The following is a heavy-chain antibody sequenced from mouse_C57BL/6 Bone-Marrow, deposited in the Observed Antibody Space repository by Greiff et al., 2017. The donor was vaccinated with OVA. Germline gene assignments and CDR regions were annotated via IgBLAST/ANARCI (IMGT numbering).Heavy chain of an antibody. CDR2: ISYSGST. CDR1: GYSITSGYD. J-gene: IGHJ2*01. Sequence: DVQLQESGPGMVKPSQSLSLTCTVPGYSITSGYDWHWIRHFPGNKLEWMGYISYSGSTNYNPSLKSRISITHDTSKNHFFLKLNSVTTEDTATYYCARELRLYYFDYWGQGTTLTVSS. V-gene: IGHV3-1*01. CDR3: ARELRLYYFDY. D-gene: IGHD1-2*01.